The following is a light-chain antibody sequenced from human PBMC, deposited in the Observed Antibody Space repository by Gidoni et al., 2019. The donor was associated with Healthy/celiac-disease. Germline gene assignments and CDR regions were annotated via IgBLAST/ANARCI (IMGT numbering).Light chain of an antibody. Sequence: EIVMTQSPATLSVSPGERATLSCRASQIVSRNLAWYQQKPGQAPRLLIYGASTRATGIPARFSGSGSGTEFTLTISSLQSEDFAVYYCQQYNNWPQTFGQGTKVEIK. CDR1: QIVSRN. CDR2: GAS. V-gene: IGKV3-15*01. CDR3: QQYNNWPQT. J-gene: IGKJ1*01.